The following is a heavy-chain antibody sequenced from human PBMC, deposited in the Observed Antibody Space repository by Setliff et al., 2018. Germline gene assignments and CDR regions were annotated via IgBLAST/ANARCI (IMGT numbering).Heavy chain of an antibody. V-gene: IGHV1-2*04. CDR3: ARDRDSSGYPYYFDY. CDR1: GYTFTGYY. CDR2: INPNSGGT. Sequence: ASVKVSCKASGYTFTGYYMHWVRQAPGQGLEWMGWINPNSGGTNYAQKFQGWVTMTRDTSISTAYMELSRLRSDDTAVYYCARDRDSSGYPYYFDYWGQGTLVT. D-gene: IGHD3-22*01. J-gene: IGHJ4*02.